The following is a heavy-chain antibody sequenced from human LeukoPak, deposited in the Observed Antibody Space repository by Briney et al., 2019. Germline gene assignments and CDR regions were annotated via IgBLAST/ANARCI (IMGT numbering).Heavy chain of an antibody. Sequence: EASVKVSCKASGGTFSSYAISWVRQAPGQGLEWMGGIIPLFGTANYAQKFLGRVIITADESTSTTYMYLSSLKSEDTAVYYCAREWAGYGSGSYYYYWGQGTLVTVSS. CDR2: IIPLFGTA. V-gene: IGHV1-69*13. CDR3: AREWAGYGSGSYYYY. J-gene: IGHJ4*02. CDR1: GGTFSSYA. D-gene: IGHD3-10*01.